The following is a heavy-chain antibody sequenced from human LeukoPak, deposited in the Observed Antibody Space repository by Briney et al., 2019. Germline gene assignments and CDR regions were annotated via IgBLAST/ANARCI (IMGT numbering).Heavy chain of an antibody. Sequence: ASVKVSCKASGYTFTGYYMHWVRQAPGQGLEWMGWINPNSGGTNYAQKLQGRVTMTTDTSSSTAYMELRSLRSDDTAVYYCARGYYDSSGNYPRYFDSWGQGTLVTVSS. CDR3: ARGYYDSSGNYPRYFDS. D-gene: IGHD3-22*01. J-gene: IGHJ4*02. V-gene: IGHV1-2*02. CDR1: GYTFTGYY. CDR2: INPNSGGT.